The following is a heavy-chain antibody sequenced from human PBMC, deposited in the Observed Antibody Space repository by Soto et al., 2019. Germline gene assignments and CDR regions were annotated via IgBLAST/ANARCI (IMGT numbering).Heavy chain of an antibody. D-gene: IGHD5-12*01. CDR2: ISAYNGNR. V-gene: IGHV1-18*01. J-gene: IGHJ4*02. CDR3: ARDLGGFPDY. CDR1: GYSFTSYG. Sequence: QVQLVQSGAEVKKPGASVKVSCKASGYSFTSYGISWVRQTPGQGLEWMGWISAYNGNRKYAQKFQGRVTMTTDTSTSTAYLELRSLRSDDPAVYYCARDLGGFPDYWGQGTLVTVSS.